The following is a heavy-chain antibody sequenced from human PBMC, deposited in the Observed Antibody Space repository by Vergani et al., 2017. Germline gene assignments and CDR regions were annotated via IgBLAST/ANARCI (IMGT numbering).Heavy chain of an antibody. V-gene: IGHV2-70*04. CDR2: IDWDDDK. Sequence: QVTLTESGPALVKPTQTLTLPCTFSGFSLSTSGMRVSWIRQPPGKALEWLARIDWDDDKFYSTSLKTRLTISKDTSKNQVVLTMTNMDPVDTATYYCARAAQRSPDAFDIWGQGTMVTVSS. CDR3: ARAAQRSPDAFDI. D-gene: IGHD5-24*01. J-gene: IGHJ3*02. CDR1: GFSLSTSGMR.